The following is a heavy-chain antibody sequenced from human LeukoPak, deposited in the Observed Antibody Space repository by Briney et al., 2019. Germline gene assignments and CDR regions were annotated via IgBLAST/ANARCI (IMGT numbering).Heavy chain of an antibody. CDR3: ARVPFGWLSPTDY. V-gene: IGHV3-23*01. Sequence: GGSLRLSCAASGFTFSSYAISWVRQAPGKGLEWVSAISGSGGSTYYADSVKGRFTISRDNSKNTLYLQMNSLRAEDTAVYYCARVPFGWLSPTDYWGQGTLVTVSS. CDR1: GFTFSSYA. D-gene: IGHD5-24*01. CDR2: ISGSGGST. J-gene: IGHJ4*02.